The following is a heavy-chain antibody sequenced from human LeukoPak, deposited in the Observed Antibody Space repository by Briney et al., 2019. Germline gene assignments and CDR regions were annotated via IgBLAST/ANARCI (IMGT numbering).Heavy chain of an antibody. CDR2: INVKSGAT. CDR1: GYTFTSYG. J-gene: IGHJ4*02. V-gene: IGHV1-2*06. CDR3: ARVGRESSTGWLDY. D-gene: IGHD6-19*01. Sequence: GASVTVSCKASGYTFTSYGISWVRQAPGQGPEWMGRINVKSGATDYAQKFQGRVTVTRDTSISTAYMELSSLRSDDTAVYYCARVGRESSTGWLDYWGQGTLVTVSS.